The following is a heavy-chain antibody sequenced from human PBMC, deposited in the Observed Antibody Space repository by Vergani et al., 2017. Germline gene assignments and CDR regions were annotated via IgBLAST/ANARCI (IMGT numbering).Heavy chain of an antibody. CDR2: IYYSGST. V-gene: IGHV4-59*12. J-gene: IGHJ4*02. Sequence: QLQLQESGPGLVKPSETLSLTCTVSGGSISSYYWSWIRQPPGKGLEWIGYIYYSGSTNYNPSLKSRVTISVDTSKNQFSLKLSSVTAADTAVYYCARALGYCSSTSCYHIRYFDYWGQGTLVTVSS. D-gene: IGHD2-2*01. CDR1: GGSISSYY. CDR3: ARALGYCSSTSCYHIRYFDY.